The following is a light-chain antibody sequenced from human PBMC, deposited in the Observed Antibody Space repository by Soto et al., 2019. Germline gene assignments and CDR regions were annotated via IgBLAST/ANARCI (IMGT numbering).Light chain of an antibody. Sequence: EIVMTQSPATLSVSPGERVTLSCRASQSVNNYLAWYQQKPGQAPRLLIYGASTRATGIPDRFGGSGSGTEFTLTISSLQSEDFAVYYCQQHNNWPLTFGGGTKVEIK. CDR2: GAS. CDR3: QQHNNWPLT. J-gene: IGKJ4*01. V-gene: IGKV3-15*01. CDR1: QSVNNY.